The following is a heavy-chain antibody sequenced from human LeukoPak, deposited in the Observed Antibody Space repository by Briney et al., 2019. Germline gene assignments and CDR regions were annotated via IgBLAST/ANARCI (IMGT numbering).Heavy chain of an antibody. J-gene: IGHJ4*02. V-gene: IGHV4-59*08. D-gene: IGHD3-10*01. CDR1: GGSISSYS. CDR2: IYYSGST. Sequence: SETLSLTCTVSGGSISSYSWSWIRQPPGKGLEWIGYIYYSGSTNYNPSLKSRVTISVDTSKNQFSLKLSSVTAADTAVYYCARMDYYGSGNSDYWGQGTLVTVSS. CDR3: ARMDYYGSGNSDY.